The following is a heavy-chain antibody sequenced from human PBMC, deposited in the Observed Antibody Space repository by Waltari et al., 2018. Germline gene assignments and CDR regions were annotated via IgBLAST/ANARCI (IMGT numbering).Heavy chain of an antibody. Sequence: QVQLQESAPGLVRPSQTLSPPCTVSGASISSGSCYWTLTRQPAGKGLEWVGPNFTRGSTKYNPSLKSRVSVSLDTSENQFSLRLSSVTAADTAVYYCARDEARYYDIMTGGGYYGLDVWGQGTTVTVSS. CDR2: NFTRGST. CDR3: ARDEARYYDIMTGGGYYGLDV. CDR1: GASISSGSCY. V-gene: IGHV4-61*02. D-gene: IGHD3-9*01. J-gene: IGHJ6*02.